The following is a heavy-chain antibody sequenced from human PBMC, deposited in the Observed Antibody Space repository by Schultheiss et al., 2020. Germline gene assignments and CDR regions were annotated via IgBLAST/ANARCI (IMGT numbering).Heavy chain of an antibody. J-gene: IGHJ4*02. Sequence: GGSLRLSCAASGFTFSSYGMHWVRQAPGKGLEWVAVIWYDGSNKYYADSVKGRFTISRDNSKNSLYLQMNSLRTEDTALYYCAKSAVPAAISLYYWGQGTLVTVSS. CDR2: IWYDGSNK. CDR3: AKSAVPAAISLYY. D-gene: IGHD2-2*01. V-gene: IGHV3-33*03. CDR1: GFTFSSYG.